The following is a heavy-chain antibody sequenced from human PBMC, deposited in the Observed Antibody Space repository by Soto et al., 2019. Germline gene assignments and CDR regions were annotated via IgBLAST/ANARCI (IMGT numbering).Heavy chain of an antibody. D-gene: IGHD3-10*01. V-gene: IGHV1-18*01. CDR1: GYTFTSYG. J-gene: IGHJ1*01. Sequence: QVHLVQSGAEVKKPGASVKVSCKGSGYTFTSYGITWGRQAPGQGLEWMRWISAHNGNTDYAQGLQGGATVTRHTPPRTAYTERRSLRSDDTAASYRARGGDGDEWGQGALVTVSS. CDR2: ISAHNGNT. CDR3: ARGGDGDE.